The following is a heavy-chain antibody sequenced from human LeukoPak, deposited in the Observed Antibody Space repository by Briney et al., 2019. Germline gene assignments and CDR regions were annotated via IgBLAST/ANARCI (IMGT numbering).Heavy chain of an antibody. V-gene: IGHV4-59*12. Sequence: PSETLSLTCTLSGGPISTYYWSWIRQPPGKGLEWIGYIFHTGSSSYNPSLKSRGTMSVDTSKNQFSLKLNSVTAADTAVYYCARGSITVVPAFDIWGQGTMVTVSS. CDR2: IFHTGSS. D-gene: IGHD3-3*01. J-gene: IGHJ3*02. CDR1: GGPISTYY. CDR3: ARGSITVVPAFDI.